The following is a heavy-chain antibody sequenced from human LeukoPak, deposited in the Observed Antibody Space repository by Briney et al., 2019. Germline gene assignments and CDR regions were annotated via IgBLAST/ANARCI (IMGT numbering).Heavy chain of an antibody. V-gene: IGHV3-7*01. CDR2: TNQDESEK. CDR1: GFTFSRYW. CDR3: TRDKGYGQFDY. Sequence: GGSLRLSCAASGFTFSRYWMSWVRQAPGKGLEWVANTNQDESEKNYVDSVKGRFTVSRDNAKNSVYLQMNRLRAEDTAVYYCTRDKGYGQFDYWGQGSLVTVSS. D-gene: IGHD5-18*01. J-gene: IGHJ4*02.